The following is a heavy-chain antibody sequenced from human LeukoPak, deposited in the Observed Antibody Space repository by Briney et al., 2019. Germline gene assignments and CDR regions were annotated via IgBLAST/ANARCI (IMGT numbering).Heavy chain of an antibody. CDR3: ARTTMVRGTYYMDV. CDR2: IYTSGST. J-gene: IGHJ6*03. CDR1: GASISSGSYY. D-gene: IGHD3-10*01. V-gene: IGHV4-61*02. Sequence: PSETLSLTCTVSGASISSGSYYWSWIRQPAGKGLEWIGRIYTSGSTNYNPSLKSRVTMSVDTSKNQFSLKLSSVTAADTAVYYCARTTMVRGTYYMDVWGKGTTVTISS.